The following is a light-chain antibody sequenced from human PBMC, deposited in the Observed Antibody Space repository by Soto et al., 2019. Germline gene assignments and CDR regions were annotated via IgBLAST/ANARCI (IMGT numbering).Light chain of an antibody. V-gene: IGKV1-33*01. J-gene: IGKJ4*01. CDR3: QQYDNLPLT. CDR1: RDIINY. Sequence: IQMTQAPSSLSASVGDRVTVTCHASRDIINYLNWYQQKPGKAPKLLIYDASNLETGVPSRLSGSGSGTDFTFTISSLQPEGIATYYCQQYDNLPLTFGGGTKVDIK. CDR2: DAS.